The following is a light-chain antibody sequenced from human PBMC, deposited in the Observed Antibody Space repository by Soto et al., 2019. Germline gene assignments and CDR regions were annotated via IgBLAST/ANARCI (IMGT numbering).Light chain of an antibody. V-gene: IGLV2-14*01. CDR3: SSYADSFLV. J-gene: IGLJ2*01. CDR2: EVT. Sequence: QSALTQPASVSGSPGQSITISCTGTSSDVGGYNCVSWYQQHPGKAPKVMIYEVTNRPSGVSNRFSGSKSGNTASLTISGLQAEDEADYYCSSYADSFLVFGGGTKLTVL. CDR1: SSDVGGYNC.